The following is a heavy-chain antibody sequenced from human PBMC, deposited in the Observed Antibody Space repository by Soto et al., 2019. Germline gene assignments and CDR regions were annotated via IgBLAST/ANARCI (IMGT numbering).Heavy chain of an antibody. V-gene: IGHV3-11*06. CDR3: ARRITIFGVASAGNWFDP. CDR2: ISSSSSYT. D-gene: IGHD3-3*01. J-gene: IGHJ5*02. CDR1: GFTFSDYY. Sequence: GGSLRLSCASSGFTFSDYYMSWIRQAPGKGLEWVSYISSSSSYTNYADSEKGRFTISRDNAKNSLYLQMNSLRAEDTAVYYCARRITIFGVASAGNWFDPWGQGTPVTVSS.